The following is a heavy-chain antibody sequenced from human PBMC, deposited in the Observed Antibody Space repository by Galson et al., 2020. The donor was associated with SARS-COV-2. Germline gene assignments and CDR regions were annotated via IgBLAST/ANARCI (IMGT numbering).Heavy chain of an antibody. CDR1: GDSVSSLSPT. D-gene: IGHD6-13*01. J-gene: IGHJ4*02. CDR2: TYHRSQWYT. Sequence: SQTLSLTCAISGDSVSSLSPTWNWIRQSPSRGLEWLGRTYHRSQWYTDYAVSVESRIIISADTSKNQFSLHLNSVTPEDTAVYYCASAQGIAAVLDYWGQGTVVTVSS. CDR3: ASAQGIAAVLDY. V-gene: IGHV6-1*01.